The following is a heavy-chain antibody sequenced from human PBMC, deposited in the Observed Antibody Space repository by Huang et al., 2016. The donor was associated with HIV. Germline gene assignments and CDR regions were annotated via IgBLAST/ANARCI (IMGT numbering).Heavy chain of an antibody. CDR1: GLTFRDHP. Sequence: QVQLVESGGGVVQPGRSLRLSCAVSGLTFRDHPMHWVRQAPGKGLGWVAVISFDGRNKFSAYFVRGLFTISRYNSNNILYLQLNSLTPADTSIYYCARDTTTVAGLDFWGQGALVTVSS. V-gene: IGHV3-30*14. J-gene: IGHJ4*02. CDR2: ISFDGRNK. D-gene: IGHD6-19*01. CDR3: ARDTTTVAGLDF.